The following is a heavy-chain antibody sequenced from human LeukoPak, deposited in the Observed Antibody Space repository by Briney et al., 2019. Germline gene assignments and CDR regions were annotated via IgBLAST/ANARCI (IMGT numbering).Heavy chain of an antibody. J-gene: IGHJ4*02. Sequence: ASAKVSCKASGYTFTSYGTSWVRQAPGQGLEWMGWISAYNGNTNYAQKLQGRVTMTTDTSTSTAYMELRSLRSDDTAVYYCARGPYDILTGYYTRTDYWGQGTLVTVSS. CDR3: ARGPYDILTGYYTRTDY. CDR1: GYTFTSYG. CDR2: ISAYNGNT. D-gene: IGHD3-9*01. V-gene: IGHV1-18*01.